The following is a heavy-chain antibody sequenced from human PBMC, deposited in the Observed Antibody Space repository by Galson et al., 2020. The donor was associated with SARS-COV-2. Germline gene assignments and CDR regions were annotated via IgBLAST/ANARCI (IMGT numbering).Heavy chain of an antibody. CDR2: NHSGST. Sequence: NHSGSTNYNPSLKSRVTISVDTSKNQFSLKLSSVTAADTAVYYCARGPGTTRVLTGYYTLFDYWGQGTPVTVSS. D-gene: IGHD3-9*01. V-gene: IGHV4-34*01. J-gene: IGHJ4*02. CDR3: ARGPGTTRVLTGYYTLFDY.